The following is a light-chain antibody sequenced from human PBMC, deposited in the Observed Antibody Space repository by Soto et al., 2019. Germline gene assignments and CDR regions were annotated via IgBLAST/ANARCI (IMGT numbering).Light chain of an antibody. CDR1: QSVSSSY. J-gene: IGKJ2*01. V-gene: IGKV3-20*01. CDR2: GAS. Sequence: EIVLTQSPGTLSLSPGERATLSCRASQSVSSSYLAWYQQKPGQAPRLLIYGASSRATGLPDRFSGSGSGTDFTLTISRLEPEGFAVYYCQQYGSSPYTFGQGTKLAIK. CDR3: QQYGSSPYT.